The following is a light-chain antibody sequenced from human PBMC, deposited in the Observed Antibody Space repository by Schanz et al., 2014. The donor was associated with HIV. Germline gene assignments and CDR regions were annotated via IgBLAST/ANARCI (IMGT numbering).Light chain of an antibody. Sequence: DIRMTQSPSTLSASVGDRIAITCRASQSIGDWLAWYQQKPGTAPTLLIYKASKLERGVPSRFSGSGSGTVFTLTINTLQPDDFATYYCQQCNSNPLTFGGGTKVEI. CDR2: KAS. CDR1: QSIGDW. V-gene: IGKV1-5*03. CDR3: QQCNSNPLT. J-gene: IGKJ4*01.